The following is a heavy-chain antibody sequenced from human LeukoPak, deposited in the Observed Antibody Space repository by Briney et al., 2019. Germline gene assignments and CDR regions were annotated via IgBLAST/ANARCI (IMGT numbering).Heavy chain of an antibody. V-gene: IGHV1-18*04. Sequence: ASVKVSCKASGHTFTGYYIYWVRQAPGQGLEWMGWINPNSGDTHYAQKLQGRVTMTTDTSTSTAYMELRSLRSDDTAVYYCARGNIAAAGTEGDWGQGTLVTVSS. CDR2: INPNSGDT. J-gene: IGHJ4*02. CDR3: ARGNIAAAGTEGD. CDR1: GHTFTGYY. D-gene: IGHD6-13*01.